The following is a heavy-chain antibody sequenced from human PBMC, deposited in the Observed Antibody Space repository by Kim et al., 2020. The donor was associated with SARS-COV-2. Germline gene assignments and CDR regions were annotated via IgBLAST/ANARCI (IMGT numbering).Heavy chain of an antibody. J-gene: IGHJ4*02. Sequence: YPPPPKSRVTISLDTSKNPFSLKLSSVTAADTAVYYCARGRDSAEGTRLDYWGQGILVTVSS. D-gene: IGHD1-1*01. CDR3: ARGRDSAEGTRLDY. V-gene: IGHV4-4*08.